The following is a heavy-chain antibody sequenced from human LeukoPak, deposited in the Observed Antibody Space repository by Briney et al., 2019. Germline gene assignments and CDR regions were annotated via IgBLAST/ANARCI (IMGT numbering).Heavy chain of an antibody. CDR1: GYNFPRHW. Sequence: GESLKISCATSGYNFPRHWIGWVRQMPGKGLEYVGVIFPDDSDTRYSPSSEGHVTISADTSTNTAYLQWRSLQASDTAMYFCASRVGVAGTFDAFDLWGQGTMVTVSS. V-gene: IGHV5-51*01. J-gene: IGHJ3*01. CDR3: ASRVGVAGTFDAFDL. D-gene: IGHD2-21*02. CDR2: IFPDDSDT.